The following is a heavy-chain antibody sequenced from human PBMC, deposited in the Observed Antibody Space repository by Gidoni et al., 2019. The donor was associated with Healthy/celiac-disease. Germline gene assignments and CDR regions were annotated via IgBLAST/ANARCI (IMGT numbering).Heavy chain of an antibody. Sequence: EVQLVESGGGLVQPGRSLRLSCAASGFTFADYAMHWVRQAPGKGLDGVSGISWNSGSIGYADSVKGRFTISRDNAKNSLYLQMNSLRAEDTALYYCAKEEYCSSTSCYNNWFDPWGQGTLVTVSS. J-gene: IGHJ5*02. CDR1: GFTFADYA. V-gene: IGHV3-9*01. D-gene: IGHD2-2*02. CDR2: ISWNSGSI. CDR3: AKEEYCSSTSCYNNWFDP.